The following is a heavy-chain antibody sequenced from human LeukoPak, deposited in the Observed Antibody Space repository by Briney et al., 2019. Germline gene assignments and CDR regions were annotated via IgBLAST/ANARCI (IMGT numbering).Heavy chain of an antibody. CDR2: ISRSGSTK. V-gene: IGHV3-11*01. J-gene: IGHJ6*03. CDR3: ARVLRYCSGGNCYSGGLGYMDV. CDR1: GFTVSSNY. Sequence: GGSLRLSCAASGFTVSSNYMSWVRQAPGKGLEWVSSISRSGSTKYYADSVKGRFTISRDNAKNSLFLQMNSLRAEDTAVYYCARVLRYCSGGNCYSGGLGYMDVWGKGTTVTISS. D-gene: IGHD2-15*01.